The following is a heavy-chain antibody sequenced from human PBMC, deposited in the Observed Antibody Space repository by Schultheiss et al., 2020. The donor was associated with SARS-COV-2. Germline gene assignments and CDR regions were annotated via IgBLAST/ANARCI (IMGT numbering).Heavy chain of an antibody. CDR2: INHSGST. CDR3: ARGLVKDYGDYASLYYYYYYMDV. V-gene: IGHV4-34*01. CDR1: GGSFSGYY. Sequence: SETLSLTCAVYGGSFSGYYWSWIRQPPGKGLEWIGEINHSGSTNYNPSLKSRVTISVDTSKNQFSLKLSSVTAADTAVYYCARGLVKDYGDYASLYYYYYYMDVWGKGTTVTVSS. J-gene: IGHJ6*03. D-gene: IGHD4-17*01.